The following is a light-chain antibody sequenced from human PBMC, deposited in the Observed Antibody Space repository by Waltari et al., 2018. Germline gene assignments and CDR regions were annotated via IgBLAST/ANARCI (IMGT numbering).Light chain of an antibody. CDR1: DSNIGAGYD. J-gene: IGLJ3*02. V-gene: IGLV1-40*01. CDR2: GTT. CDR3: QSYDRSLTGSWV. Sequence: QSVLTQPPSVSGAPGQRVTISCTGSDSNIGAGYDVHWYQQLPGTAPKLPIYGTTKRPSGVPDRFSGAKSGTSGSLAITGLQAEDEAYYYCQSYDRSLTGSWVFGGGTKLTVL.